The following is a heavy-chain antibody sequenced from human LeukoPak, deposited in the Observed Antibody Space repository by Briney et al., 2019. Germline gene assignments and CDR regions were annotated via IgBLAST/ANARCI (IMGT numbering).Heavy chain of an antibody. CDR1: GFTFSSYA. CDR2: ISGSGGTT. Sequence: GGSLRLSCAASGFTFSSYAMSWVRQAPGKGLEWVSAISGSGGTTYYADSVKGRFTISRDNSKSTLYVQMNSLRAEDTAVYYCGIVGAARQGKIDPWGQGTLVTISS. J-gene: IGHJ5*02. V-gene: IGHV3-23*01. D-gene: IGHD6-6*01. CDR3: GIVGAARQGKIDP.